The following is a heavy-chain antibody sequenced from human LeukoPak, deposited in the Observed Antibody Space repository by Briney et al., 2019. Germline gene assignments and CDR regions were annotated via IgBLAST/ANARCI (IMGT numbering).Heavy chain of an antibody. J-gene: IGHJ4*02. CDR1: GYTFTGYY. V-gene: IGHV1-18*04. CDR3: ARANGDYSYYFDY. CDR2: ISAYNGNT. D-gene: IGHD4-17*01. Sequence: ASVKVSRKASGYTFTGYYMHWVRQAPGRGLEWMGWISAYNGNTNYAQKLQGRVTMTTDTSTSTAYMELRSLRSDDTAVYYCARANGDYSYYFDYWGQGTLVTVSS.